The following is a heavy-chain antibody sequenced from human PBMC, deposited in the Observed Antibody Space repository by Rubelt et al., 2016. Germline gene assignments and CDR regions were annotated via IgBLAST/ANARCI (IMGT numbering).Heavy chain of an antibody. D-gene: IGHD6-13*01. CDR3: ARSRIAGNAFDI. J-gene: IGHJ3*02. Sequence: EVQLVESGGGLVQPGGSLRLSCAASGFTVSSNYMSWARQAPGKGLEWVSVIYSGGSTYYAESVKGRFTISRDNSKNTLYLQMNSLRAEDTAVYYCARSRIAGNAFDIWGQGTMVTVSS. CDR1: GFTVSSNY. CDR2: IYSGGST. V-gene: IGHV3-66*01.